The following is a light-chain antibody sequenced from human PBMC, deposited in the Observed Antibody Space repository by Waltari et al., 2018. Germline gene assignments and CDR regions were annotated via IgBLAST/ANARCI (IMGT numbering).Light chain of an antibody. CDR2: HDD. J-gene: IGLJ1*01. Sequence: QSVLIQPPSVSEAPRQRVTISCSGSSSNIGNNLVNWYQQHPGEAPKLPVYHDDLLPSGVSDRFSGSKSGTSASLAISGLQSDDDADYYCAAWDDSLNGYVFGTGTRLTVL. V-gene: IGLV1-36*01. CDR3: AAWDDSLNGYV. CDR1: SSNIGNNL.